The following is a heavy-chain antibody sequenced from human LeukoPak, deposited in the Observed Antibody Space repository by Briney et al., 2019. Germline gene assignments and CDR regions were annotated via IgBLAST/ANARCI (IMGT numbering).Heavy chain of an antibody. CDR2: IYPGDSDT. Sequence: GESLKISCKGSGFSFTSYWIGWVRQMPGKGLEWMGIIYPGDSDTTYSPSFQGQVTISADKSISTAYLQWSSLKASDTAMYYCARRDGYCSSTSCYADYYYGMDVWGQGTTVTVSS. D-gene: IGHD2-2*01. J-gene: IGHJ6*02. V-gene: IGHV5-51*01. CDR1: GFSFTSYW. CDR3: ARRDGYCSSTSCYADYYYGMDV.